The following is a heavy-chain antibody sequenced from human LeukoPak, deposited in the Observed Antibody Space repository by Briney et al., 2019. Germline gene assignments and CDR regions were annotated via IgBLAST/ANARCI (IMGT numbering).Heavy chain of an antibody. V-gene: IGHV4-31*03. CDR1: GGSISSGGYY. Sequence: SETLSLTCTVAGGSISSGGYYWSWIRQHPGKVLEWIGYIYYSGSTYYNPSLTSRVTISVDTSKNQFSLKLSSVTAADTAVYYCARGRITMVRGAIPDYWGQGTLVTVSS. J-gene: IGHJ4*02. CDR2: IYYSGST. CDR3: ARGRITMVRGAIPDY. D-gene: IGHD3-10*01.